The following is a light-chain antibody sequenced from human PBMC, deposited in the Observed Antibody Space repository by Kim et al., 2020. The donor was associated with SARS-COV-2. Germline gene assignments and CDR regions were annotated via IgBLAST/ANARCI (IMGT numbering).Light chain of an antibody. Sequence: GERATLSCRASQSVSSNYLAWYQQKPGQAPRLLIYGASSRATGIPDRFSGSGSGTDFTLTITRLESEDFAVYYCQQYGGSPPRFTFGPGTKVDIK. CDR1: QSVSSNY. V-gene: IGKV3-20*01. CDR3: QQYGGSPPRFT. J-gene: IGKJ3*01. CDR2: GAS.